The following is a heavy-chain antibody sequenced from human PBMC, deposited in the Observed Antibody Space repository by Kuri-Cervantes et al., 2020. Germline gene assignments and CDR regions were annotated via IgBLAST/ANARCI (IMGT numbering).Heavy chain of an antibody. D-gene: IGHD2-2*01. J-gene: IGHJ4*02. CDR2: IRSKAYGGTT. Sequence: GESLKISCTASGFTFGDYAMSWVRQAPGKGLEWVGFIRSKAYGGTTEYAASVKGRFTISRDDSKSIAYLQMNSLKTEDTAVYYCTRDGGIGYCSSTSCYGSTYYFDYWGQGTLVTVSS. CDR1: GFTFGDYA. V-gene: IGHV3-49*04. CDR3: TRDGGIGYCSSTSCYGSTYYFDY.